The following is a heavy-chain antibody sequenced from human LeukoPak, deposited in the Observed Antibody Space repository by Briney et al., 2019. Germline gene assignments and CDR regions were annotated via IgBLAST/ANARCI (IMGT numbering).Heavy chain of an antibody. CDR2: ISSSGSTI. CDR3: ARDEARGEPLSSLDAFDI. CDR1: GFTFSDYY. Sequence: GGSLRLSCAASGFTFSDYYMSWIRQAPGKGLEWVSYISSSGSTIYYADSVKGRFTISRDNAKNSLYLQMNSLRAEDTAVYYCARDEARGEPLSSLDAFDIWGQGTMVTVSS. D-gene: IGHD6-13*01. V-gene: IGHV3-11*01. J-gene: IGHJ3*02.